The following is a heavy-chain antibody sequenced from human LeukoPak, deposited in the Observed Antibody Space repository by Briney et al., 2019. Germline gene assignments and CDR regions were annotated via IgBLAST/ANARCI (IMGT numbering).Heavy chain of an antibody. Sequence: GGSLRLSCAASGFTVSSNYMSWVRQAPGKGLEWVSVIYSGGSTYYADSVKGRFTISRDNSKNTLYLQMNSLRAEDTAVYYCAKALGYCSSTSCFPRYGMDVWGQGTTVTVSS. CDR1: GFTVSSNY. J-gene: IGHJ6*02. CDR3: AKALGYCSSTSCFPRYGMDV. D-gene: IGHD2-2*01. CDR2: IYSGGST. V-gene: IGHV3-53*01.